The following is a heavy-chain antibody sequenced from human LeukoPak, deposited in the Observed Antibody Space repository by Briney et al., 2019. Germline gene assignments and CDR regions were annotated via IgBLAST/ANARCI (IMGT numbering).Heavy chain of an antibody. CDR2: ITSEGSQR. CDR1: GFRFDFYA. J-gene: IGHJ4*02. V-gene: IGHV3-30*01. CDR3: ARDFAKGSNGY. Sequence: PGGPLRLSCEASGFRFDFYAMHWVRQAPGKGLEWVAVITSEGSQRYYADSVQGRFIISRDNSKNTMYLQMNGLRPEDTAMFYCARDFAKGSNGYWGQGTLVTLSS.